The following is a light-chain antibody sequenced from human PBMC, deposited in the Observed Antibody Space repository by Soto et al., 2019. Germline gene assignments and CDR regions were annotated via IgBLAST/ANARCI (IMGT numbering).Light chain of an antibody. V-gene: IGLV1-44*01. CDR2: NNV. Sequence: QSVLTQPPSASGTPGQRVTISCSGSSSNIGSNTVNWYRQVPGTAPKLLIFNNVHRASGVPDRFSGSKSGASGSLAISGLQFEDEADYYCSAWDGSLSGLVFGGGTQLTVL. CDR3: SAWDGSLSGLV. CDR1: SSNIGSNT. J-gene: IGLJ3*02.